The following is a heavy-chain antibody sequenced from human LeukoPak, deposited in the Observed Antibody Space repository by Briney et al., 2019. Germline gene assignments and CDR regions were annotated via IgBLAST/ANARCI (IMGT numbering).Heavy chain of an antibody. Sequence: GGSLRLSCAASGFTFSSYEMNWVRQAPGKGLEWVSYISSSGSTIYYADSVKGRFTISRDNSKNTLYLQMNSLRAEDTAVYYCAKVAASGSRTGYFDYWGQGTLVTVSS. V-gene: IGHV3-48*03. CDR3: AKVAASGSRTGYFDY. J-gene: IGHJ4*02. CDR1: GFTFSSYE. CDR2: ISSSGSTI. D-gene: IGHD1-26*01.